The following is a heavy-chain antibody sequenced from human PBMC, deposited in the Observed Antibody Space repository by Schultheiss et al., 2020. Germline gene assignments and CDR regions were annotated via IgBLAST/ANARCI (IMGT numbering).Heavy chain of an antibody. CDR1: GFTFSDYY. J-gene: IGHJ4*02. D-gene: IGHD6-13*01. V-gene: IGHV3-11*04. CDR2: ISSSGSTI. CDR3: AKDRSRTWSFDY. Sequence: GGSLRLSCAASGFTFSDYYMSWIRQAPGKGLEWVSYISSSGSTIYYADSVKGRFTISRDNAKNSLYLQMNSLSSEDTAVYYCAKDRSRTWSFDYWGQGTLETGS.